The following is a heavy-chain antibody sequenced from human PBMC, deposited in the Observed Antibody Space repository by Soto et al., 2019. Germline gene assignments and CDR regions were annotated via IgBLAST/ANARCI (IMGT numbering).Heavy chain of an antibody. CDR1: GDSFGTYY. Sequence: PSETLSLTCTVSGDSFGTYYWSWIRRSPGRGLECIGYIYFSGGTNYNPSLKSRVTISVDTSKSQFYLSLTSVTAADTAVYYCARDRAGFTYSQVDYFGFDVWGQGTTVTVSS. CDR3: ARDRAGFTYSQVDYFGFDV. J-gene: IGHJ6*02. V-gene: IGHV4-59*01. CDR2: IYFSGGT. D-gene: IGHD2-21*01.